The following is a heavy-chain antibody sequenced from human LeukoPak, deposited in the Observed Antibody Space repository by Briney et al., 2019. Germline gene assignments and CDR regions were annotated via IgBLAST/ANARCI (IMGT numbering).Heavy chain of an antibody. CDR1: GFTFSSYR. D-gene: IGHD1-26*01. V-gene: IGHV3-21*01. J-gene: IGHJ3*02. Sequence: PGGSLRLSCAASGFTFSSYRMNWVRQAPGKGLEWVSSISSSSYIYSANSMKGRFTISRDNAKNSLYLQMNSLRAEDTAVYYCARGLGVPDAFDIWGQGTMVTVSS. CDR3: ARGLGVPDAFDI. CDR2: ISSSSYI.